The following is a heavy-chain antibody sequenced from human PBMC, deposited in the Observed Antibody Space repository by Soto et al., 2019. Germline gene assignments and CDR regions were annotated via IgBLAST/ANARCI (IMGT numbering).Heavy chain of an antibody. Sequence: GGSLRLSCAASGFTFSSYAMSWVRQAPGKGLEWVSAISGSGGSTYYADSVKGRFTISRDNSKNTLYLQMNSLRAEDTAVYYCARDRLLLWFGEPPRGYYYGMDVWGQGTTVTVSS. CDR1: GFTFSSYA. D-gene: IGHD3-10*01. V-gene: IGHV3-23*01. CDR3: ARDRLLLWFGEPPRGYYYGMDV. J-gene: IGHJ6*02. CDR2: ISGSGGST.